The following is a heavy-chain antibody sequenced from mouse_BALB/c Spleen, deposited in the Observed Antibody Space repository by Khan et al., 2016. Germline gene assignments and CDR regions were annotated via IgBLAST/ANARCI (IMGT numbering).Heavy chain of an antibody. J-gene: IGHJ2*01. V-gene: IGHV14-3*02. CDR3: ARSTDY. CDR1: GFNIKDTY. Sequence: VQLKQSGAELVKPGASVKLSCTATGFNIKDTYMHWVKQRPEQGLEWIGRIDPANGNTKYDPKFQGKATITADTSSNTAYLQLSSLTSDDTAVYYCARSTDYWGQGTTLTVSS. CDR2: IDPANGNT.